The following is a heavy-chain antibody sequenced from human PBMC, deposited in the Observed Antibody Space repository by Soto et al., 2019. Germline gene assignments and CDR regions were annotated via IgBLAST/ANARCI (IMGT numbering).Heavy chain of an antibody. Sequence: SETLSLTCAVSGVSISSGGYSWSWIRQPPGKGLEWIGYIYHSGSTYYNPSLKSRVTISVDRSKNQFSLKLSSVTTADTAVYYCARHPAGYYDSSGYLDYWGQGTLVTVS. V-gene: IGHV4-30-2*01. D-gene: IGHD3-22*01. CDR3: ARHPAGYYDSSGYLDY. CDR2: IYHSGST. J-gene: IGHJ4*02. CDR1: GVSISSGGYS.